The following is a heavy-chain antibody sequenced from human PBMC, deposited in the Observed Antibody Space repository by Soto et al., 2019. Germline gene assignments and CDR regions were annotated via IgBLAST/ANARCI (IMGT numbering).Heavy chain of an antibody. Sequence: KTSETLSLTCTVSGDSVISATYYWSWIRQPPGKGLEWIGYIYYDGGTTYNSSLKSRVTISTDTSRSQLSLQLTSATPADTAVDYCARVLPGIAAAYDAFDVWGQGTMVT. J-gene: IGHJ3*01. V-gene: IGHV4-61*01. CDR2: IYYDGGT. CDR1: GDSVISATYY. CDR3: ARVLPGIAAAYDAFDV. D-gene: IGHD6-13*01.